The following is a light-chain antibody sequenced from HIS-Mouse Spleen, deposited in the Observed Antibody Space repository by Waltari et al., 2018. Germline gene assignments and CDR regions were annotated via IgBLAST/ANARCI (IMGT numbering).Light chain of an antibody. V-gene: IGLV2-23*01. Sequence: QSALTQPASVSGSPGQSITISCTGTRRDVGSDNLVSWYQQHPGKAPKLMIYEGSKRPSWVSNRFSGSKSGNTASLTISGLQAEDEADYYCCSYAGSSTWVFGGGTKLTVL. CDR3: CSYAGSSTWV. CDR2: EGS. CDR1: RRDVGSDNL. J-gene: IGLJ3*02.